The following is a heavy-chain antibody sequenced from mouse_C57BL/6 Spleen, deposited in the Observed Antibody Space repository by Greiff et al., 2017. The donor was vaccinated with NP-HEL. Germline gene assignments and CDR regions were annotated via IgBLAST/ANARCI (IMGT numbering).Heavy chain of an antibody. CDR2: ISSGSSTI. CDR1: GFTFSDYG. J-gene: IGHJ3*01. D-gene: IGHD4-1*01. CDR3: ARTELTGRFAY. Sequence: EVHLVESGGGLVKPGGSLKLSCAASGFTFSDYGMHWVRQAPEKGLEWVAYISSGSSTIYYADTVKGRFTISRDNAKNTLFLQMTSLRSEDTAMYYCARTELTGRFAYWGQGTLVTVSA. V-gene: IGHV5-17*01.